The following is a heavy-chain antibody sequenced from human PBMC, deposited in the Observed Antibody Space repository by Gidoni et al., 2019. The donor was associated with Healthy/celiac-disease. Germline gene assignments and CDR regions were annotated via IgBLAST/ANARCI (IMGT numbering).Heavy chain of an antibody. J-gene: IGHJ6*03. CDR3: AKDKRITMIVVVITDYYMDV. V-gene: IGHV3-23*01. CDR1: GFTFSSYA. D-gene: IGHD3-22*01. Sequence: EVQLLESGGVLVQPGGSLRLSCASSGFTFSSYAMNWVRQAPGKGLEWVSAISGSGGSTYYADSVKGRFTISRDNSKNTLYLQMNSLRAEDTAVYYCAKDKRITMIVVVITDYYMDVWGKGTTVTVSS. CDR2: ISGSGGST.